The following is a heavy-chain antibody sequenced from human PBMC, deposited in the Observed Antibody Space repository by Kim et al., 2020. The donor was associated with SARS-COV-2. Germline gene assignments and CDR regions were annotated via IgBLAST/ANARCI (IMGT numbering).Heavy chain of an antibody. D-gene: IGHD6-13*01. CDR3: VRGYYYGMDV. CDR1: GFTFSTYW. Sequence: GGSLRLSCAASGFTFSTYWMHWVRQAPGKGLIWVSLINSVDGTTSDADSVKGRFTISRDNAKSTLYLQMNSLRAEDTAVYYCVRGYYYGMDVWGQGTTVTVSS. V-gene: IGHV3-74*01. CDR2: INSVDGTT. J-gene: IGHJ6*02.